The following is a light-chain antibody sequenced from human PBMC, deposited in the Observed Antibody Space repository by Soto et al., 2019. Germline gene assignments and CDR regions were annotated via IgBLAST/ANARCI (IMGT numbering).Light chain of an antibody. Sequence: EIVLTQSPATLSVSPGERATLSCRASQSVSSDVDWFQQRPGQAPRLLIYAASTRATGIPARFSGSGSGTEFTLTISSLQYEDFAIYYCQQSNNWPLTFGGGTKVEVK. CDR2: AAS. V-gene: IGKV3-15*01. CDR1: QSVSSD. J-gene: IGKJ4*01. CDR3: QQSNNWPLT.